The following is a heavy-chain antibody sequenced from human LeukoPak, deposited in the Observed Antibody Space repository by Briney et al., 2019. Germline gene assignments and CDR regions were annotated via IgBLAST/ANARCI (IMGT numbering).Heavy chain of an antibody. Sequence: GGSLRLSCAASGFTFSNAWMSWVRQAPGKGLEWVGRIKSKTDGGTTDYAAPVKGRFTISRDDSKNTVYLQMNSLRAEDTAVYYCARSPELELYGMDVWGQGTTVTVSS. J-gene: IGHJ6*02. V-gene: IGHV3-15*01. CDR3: ARSPELELYGMDV. D-gene: IGHD1-7*01. CDR1: GFTFSNAW. CDR2: IKSKTDGGTT.